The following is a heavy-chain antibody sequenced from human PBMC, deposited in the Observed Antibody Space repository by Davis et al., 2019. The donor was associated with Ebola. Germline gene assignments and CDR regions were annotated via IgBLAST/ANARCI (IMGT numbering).Heavy chain of an antibody. CDR1: GFTFSSYG. V-gene: IGHV3-33*01. Sequence: PGGSLRLSCAASGFTFSSYGLHWVRQAPGKGLEWVAVIWYDEKNKYHRDSVKGRFTISRDNYKNTLYLQMNSLRAEDTAVYYCARDDRYCSGGSCYTDLVDYWGQGTLVTVSS. CDR3: ARDDRYCSGGSCYTDLVDY. D-gene: IGHD2-15*01. J-gene: IGHJ4*02. CDR2: IWYDEKNK.